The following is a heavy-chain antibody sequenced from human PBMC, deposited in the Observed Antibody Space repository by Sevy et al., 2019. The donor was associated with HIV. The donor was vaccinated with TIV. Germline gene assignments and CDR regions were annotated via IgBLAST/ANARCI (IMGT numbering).Heavy chain of an antibody. CDR3: AREPGGYDYDYGMDV. J-gene: IGHJ6*02. D-gene: IGHD5-12*01. Sequence: SETLSLTCSASGGSITSSNYYWGWIRQPPGKGLEWIGSVYYTGLTYYNPSLKSRVTISVDTSKNQFSLNLNSVTAADTAIYCCAREPGGYDYDYGMDVWGQGTTVTVSS. V-gene: IGHV4-39*02. CDR1: GGSITSSNYY. CDR2: VYYTGLT.